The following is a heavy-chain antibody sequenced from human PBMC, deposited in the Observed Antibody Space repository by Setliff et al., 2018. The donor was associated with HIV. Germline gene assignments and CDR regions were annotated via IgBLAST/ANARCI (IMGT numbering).Heavy chain of an antibody. CDR1: EFTFSIYT. D-gene: IGHD3-10*01. V-gene: IGHV3-21*06. CDR3: ARGVTMGY. Sequence: GGSLRLSCAASEFTFSIYTMNWVRQAPGKGLEWVSSISSRSSYIYYADSVKGRFTISRDKAKNTLYLQMNSLRAEDTAVYDCARGVTMGYWGQGTLVTVSS. CDR2: ISSRSSYI. J-gene: IGHJ4*02.